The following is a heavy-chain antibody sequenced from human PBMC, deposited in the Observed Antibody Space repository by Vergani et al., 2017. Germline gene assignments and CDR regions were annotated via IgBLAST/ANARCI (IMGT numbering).Heavy chain of an antibody. CDR2: INPSGGST. V-gene: IGHV1-46*03. Sequence: QVLLVQSGAEVKKPGASVRVSCKTSGYTFTNYYIHWVRQAPGQGLEWMGIINPSGGSTTYAPQFQGRLTMTRDTSTSTVYMELSNLRSEDTAVYYCARPHGDILPPDPRRLDYWGQGTLVTVSS. J-gene: IGHJ4*02. CDR3: ARPHGDILPPDPRRLDY. CDR1: GYTFTNYY.